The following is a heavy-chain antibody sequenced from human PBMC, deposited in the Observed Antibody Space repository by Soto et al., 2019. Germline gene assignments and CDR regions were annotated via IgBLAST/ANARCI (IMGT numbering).Heavy chain of an antibody. CDR1: GFTFSNAW. V-gene: IGHV3-15*01. CDR3: STAPNLHGDPGYYYYYYGMDV. D-gene: IGHD4-17*01. J-gene: IGHJ6*02. CDR2: IKSKSDGGTT. Sequence: EVQLAESGGGLVKPGGSLRLSCAASGFTFSNAWMSWVRQAPGKGPEWVGRIKSKSDGGTTDYAAPGKGRFTISRDDSKNTLYLQMNSLKTEDTAVYYCSTAPNLHGDPGYYYYYYGMDVWGQGTKVTVSS.